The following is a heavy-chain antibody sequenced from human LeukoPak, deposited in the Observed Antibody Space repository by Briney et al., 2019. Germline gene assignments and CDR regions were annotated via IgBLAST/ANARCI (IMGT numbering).Heavy chain of an antibody. Sequence: SSETLSLTCTVSGGSISSYYWSWIRQPPGKGLEWIGYIYYSGSTNYNPSLESRVTISVDTSKNQFSLKLSSVTAADTAVYYCARILYGDYGGDAFDIWGQGKMVTVSS. D-gene: IGHD4-17*01. CDR3: ARILYGDYGGDAFDI. J-gene: IGHJ3*02. V-gene: IGHV4-59*01. CDR2: IYYSGST. CDR1: GGSISSYY.